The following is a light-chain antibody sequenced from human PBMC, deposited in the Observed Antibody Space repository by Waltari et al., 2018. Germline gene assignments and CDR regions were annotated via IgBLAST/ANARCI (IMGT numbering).Light chain of an antibody. CDR1: SSDVGGYNY. CDR2: DVR. Sequence: QSALTQPASVSGSPGQSITISCTGTSSDVGGYNYVSWYQHHPVKVPKLIIFDVRKRPAGVSNRFSGSKSGNTASLTVSGLQTEDEADYYCSSFTTSSTVVFGGGTKLTVL. J-gene: IGLJ2*01. CDR3: SSFTTSSTVV. V-gene: IGLV2-14*03.